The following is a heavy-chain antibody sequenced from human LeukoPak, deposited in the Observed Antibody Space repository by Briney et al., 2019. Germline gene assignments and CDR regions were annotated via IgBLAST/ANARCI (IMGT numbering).Heavy chain of an antibody. CDR2: INPNSGGT. D-gene: IGHD6-13*01. CDR3: ARGIAAAGTTSHTY. J-gene: IGHJ4*02. Sequence: ASVKVSCKASGYTFTSYGISWVRQAPGQGLEWMGWINPNSGGTNYAQKFQGRVTMTRDTSISTAYMELSRLRSDDTAVYYCARGIAAAGTTSHTYWGQGTLVTVSS. CDR1: GYTFTSYG. V-gene: IGHV1-2*02.